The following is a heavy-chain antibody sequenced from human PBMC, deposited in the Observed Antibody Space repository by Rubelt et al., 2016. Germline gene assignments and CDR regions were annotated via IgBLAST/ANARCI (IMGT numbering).Heavy chain of an antibody. CDR2: IGPTTAYI. CDR1: GFTFSSYS. Sequence: EVQLVESGGGLVKPGESLRLSCAASGFTFSSYSMNWVRQAPGEGLEWVASIGPTTAYIYDADSVQGRFTIPSDNAKKSLYLQMNSLRAEEAAVYYRVRMSQPVLYPLFYLDYGGQGSLVTVST. J-gene: IGHJ4*02. CDR3: VRMSQPVLYPLFYLDY. V-gene: IGHV3-21*02. D-gene: IGHD2-2*02.